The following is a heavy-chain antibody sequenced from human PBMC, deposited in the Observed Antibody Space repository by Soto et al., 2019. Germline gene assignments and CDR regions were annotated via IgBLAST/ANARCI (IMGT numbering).Heavy chain of an antibody. V-gene: IGHV3-23*01. CDR2: ISGSGGST. J-gene: IGHJ5*02. CDR1: GFTFSSYA. Sequence: GGSLRLSCAASGFTFSSYAMSWVRQAPGKGLEWVSAISGSGGSTYYADSVKGRFTISRDNSKNTLYLQMNSLRAEDTAVYYCAKDGRDIVVVPAAMEVGWFDPWGQGTLVTVSS. CDR3: AKDGRDIVVVPAAMEVGWFDP. D-gene: IGHD2-2*01.